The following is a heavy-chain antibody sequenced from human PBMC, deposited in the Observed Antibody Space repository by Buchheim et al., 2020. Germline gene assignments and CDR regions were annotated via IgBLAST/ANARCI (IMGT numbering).Heavy chain of an antibody. Sequence: QVQLVESGGGVVQPGRSLRLSCAASGFTFSSYGMHWVRQAPGKGLVWVAVISYDGSNKYYADSVKGRFTISRDNSKNTLYLQMNSLRAEDTAVYYCAKETPGIAVAGTPFWGQGTL. D-gene: IGHD6-19*01. CDR3: AKETPGIAVAGTPF. V-gene: IGHV3-30*18. J-gene: IGHJ4*02. CDR1: GFTFSSYG. CDR2: ISYDGSNK.